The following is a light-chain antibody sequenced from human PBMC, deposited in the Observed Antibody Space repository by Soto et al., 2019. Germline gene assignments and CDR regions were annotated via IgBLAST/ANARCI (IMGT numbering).Light chain of an antibody. CDR3: QQRSNSPPT. V-gene: IGKV3-11*01. J-gene: IGKJ4*01. Sequence: EIVLTQSPATLSLSPGERATLSCRASQSVSRYLAWYQQKPGQAPRLLIYDASNRATGIPARFSGSGYGTDSPPTLTRLEPDYFPVYYCQQRSNSPPTFGVGTKVVNK. CDR2: DAS. CDR1: QSVSRY.